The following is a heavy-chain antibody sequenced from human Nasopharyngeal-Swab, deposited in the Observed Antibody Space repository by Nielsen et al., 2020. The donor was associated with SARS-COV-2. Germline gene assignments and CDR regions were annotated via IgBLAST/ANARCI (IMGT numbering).Heavy chain of an antibody. Sequence: GGSLRLSCAGSGFTFSSYGMNWVRQAPGKGLEWVAVMSNDGNYKFYADSVKGRFTISRDNSKNTLYLQMNSLRAEDTAVYYCARDNGYCSGDACYLGGWLDPRGQGTLVTVSS. D-gene: IGHD2-15*01. CDR1: GFTFSSYG. J-gene: IGHJ5*02. CDR3: ARDNGYCSGDACYLGGWLDP. V-gene: IGHV3-30*03. CDR2: MSNDGNYK.